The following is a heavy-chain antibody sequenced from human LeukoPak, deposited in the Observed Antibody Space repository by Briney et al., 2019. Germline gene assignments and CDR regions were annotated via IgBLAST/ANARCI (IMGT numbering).Heavy chain of an antibody. CDR1: GGSISSSSYY. CDR2: IYYSGST. V-gene: IGHV4-39*01. CDR3: ARQAYYYGSGGGPFDY. Sequence: PSETLSLTCTVSGGSISSSSYYWGWIRQPPGKGLEWIGSIYYSGSTYYNPSLKSRVTISVDTSKNQFSLKLSSVTAADTAVYYCARQAYYYGSGGGPFDYWGQGTLVTVSS. J-gene: IGHJ4*02. D-gene: IGHD3-10*01.